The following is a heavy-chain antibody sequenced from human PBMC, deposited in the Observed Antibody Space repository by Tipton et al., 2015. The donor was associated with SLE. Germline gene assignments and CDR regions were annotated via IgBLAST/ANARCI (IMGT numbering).Heavy chain of an antibody. Sequence: TLSLTCTVSGGSISSHYWSWIRQPPGKGLEWIGYIYYSGSTNYNPSLKSRVTISVDTSKNQFSLKLSSVTAADTAVYYCARGLTYYYGSGSSDWGQGTLVTVSS. CDR2: IYYSGST. D-gene: IGHD3-10*01. CDR3: ARGLTYYYGSGSSD. V-gene: IGHV4-59*11. J-gene: IGHJ4*02. CDR1: GGSISSHY.